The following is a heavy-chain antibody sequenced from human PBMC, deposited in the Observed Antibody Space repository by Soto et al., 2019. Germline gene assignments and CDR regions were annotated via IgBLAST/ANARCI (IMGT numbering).Heavy chain of an antibody. V-gene: IGHV4-31*03. CDR3: ASLSPGYDYDSSGYYLDY. J-gene: IGHJ4*02. Sequence: TLSLTCSVSGGSISSGGYYSSWVRQHPRKGLEWIGYIYYSGSTYYNPSIKSRVTISVDTSKNQLSPKRSSVTDADTAVYYCASLSPGYDYDSSGYYLDYWGQGTLDTVSS. CDR1: GGSISSGGYY. CDR2: IYYSGST. D-gene: IGHD3-22*01.